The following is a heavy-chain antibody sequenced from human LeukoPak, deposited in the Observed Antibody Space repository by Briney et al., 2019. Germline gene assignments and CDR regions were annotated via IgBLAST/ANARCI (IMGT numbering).Heavy chain of an antibody. V-gene: IGHV4-39*07. J-gene: IGHJ3*01. CDR1: GDSISSSSYY. D-gene: IGHD3-22*01. CDR2: IYHSGST. CDR3: ARNQRYDDSSGYPEDGFDA. Sequence: KTSETQSLTCTVSGDSISSSSYYWGWIRQPPGKGLEWIGAIYHSGSTNYNPSLKSRDIISVGKSKNQFSLKETSVTAPDTAMHYWARNQRYDDSSGYPEDGFDAWGQGKTLTASS.